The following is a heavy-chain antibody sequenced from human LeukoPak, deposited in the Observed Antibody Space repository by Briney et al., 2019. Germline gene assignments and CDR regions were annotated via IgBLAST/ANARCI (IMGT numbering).Heavy chain of an antibody. J-gene: IGHJ5*02. D-gene: IGHD6-19*01. Sequence: ASVKVSCKASGYTFTSYGISWVRQAPGQGLEWMGWISAYNGNTNYAQKLQGRVTMTTDTSTSTAYMELRSLRSDDTAAYYCARRIAVARKYNWFDPWGQGTLVTVSS. CDR1: GYTFTSYG. V-gene: IGHV1-18*01. CDR2: ISAYNGNT. CDR3: ARRIAVARKYNWFDP.